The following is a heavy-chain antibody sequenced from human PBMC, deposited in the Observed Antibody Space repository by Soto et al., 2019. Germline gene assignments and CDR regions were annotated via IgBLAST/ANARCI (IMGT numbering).Heavy chain of an antibody. V-gene: IGHV1-18*01. D-gene: IGHD2-21*02. J-gene: IGHJ5*02. Sequence: ASVKVSCKASGYTFTSYGISWVRQAPGQGLEWMGWISAYNGNTNYAQKLQGRVTMTTDTSTSTAYMELRSLRSDDTAVYYCARAARSLALHCGGDCYSGRGVRWDWFDPWGQGTLVTVSS. CDR3: ARAARSLALHCGGDCYSGRGVRWDWFDP. CDR2: ISAYNGNT. CDR1: GYTFTSYG.